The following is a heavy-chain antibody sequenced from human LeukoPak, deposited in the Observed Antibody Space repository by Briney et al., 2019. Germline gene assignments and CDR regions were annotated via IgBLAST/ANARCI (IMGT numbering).Heavy chain of an antibody. J-gene: IGHJ4*02. V-gene: IGHV4-4*07. CDR2: IYTTGST. CDR1: GASISSYY. CDR3: ARERRDNSCGLDY. Sequence: SETLSLTCTVSGASISSYYWNWIRQPAGKGLEWIGRIYTTGSTNYTPSLKSRLTMSLDTSKNQFSLKLNSVTAADTAVYYCARERRDNSCGLDYWGQGTLVTVSS. D-gene: IGHD5-18*01.